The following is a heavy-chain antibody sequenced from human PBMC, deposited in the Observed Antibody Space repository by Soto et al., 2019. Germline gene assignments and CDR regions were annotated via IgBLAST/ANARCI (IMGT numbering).Heavy chain of an antibody. D-gene: IGHD6-13*01. CDR1: GCSISSGDYY. CDR2: IYYSGST. V-gene: IGHV4-30-4*01. CDR3: ARERPDGSRLDP. J-gene: IGHJ5*02. Sequence: QVQLQESGPGLVKPSQTLSLTCTVSGCSISSGDYYWGWIRQPPGKGLEWIGYIYYSGSTYYNPSLKSRVTISVDTSKNQFSLKLISVTAADTAVYYCARERPDGSRLDPWGQGTLVTVSS.